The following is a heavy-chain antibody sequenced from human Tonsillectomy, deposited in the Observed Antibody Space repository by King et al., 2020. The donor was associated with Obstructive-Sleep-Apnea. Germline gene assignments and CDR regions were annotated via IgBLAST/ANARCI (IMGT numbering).Heavy chain of an antibody. Sequence: VQLVESGGGVVQPGGSLRLSCAASGFTFSRCGMHWVRQAPGKGLEWVAFIRYDGGNKYYADSVKGRFTISRDSSKTTMSLQMNSLRAEDTAVYYCVKDLDIGTGYDYYGMDVWGQGTTVTVSS. D-gene: IGHD3-9*01. CDR3: VKDLDIGTGYDYYGMDV. CDR1: GFTFSRCG. CDR2: IRYDGGNK. V-gene: IGHV3-30*02. J-gene: IGHJ6*02.